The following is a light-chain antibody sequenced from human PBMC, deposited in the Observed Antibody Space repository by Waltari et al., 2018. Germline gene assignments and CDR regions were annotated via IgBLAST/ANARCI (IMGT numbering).Light chain of an antibody. CDR3: QHFKNFPWT. V-gene: IGKV1-5*03. CDR2: EAS. Sequence: DIQMTQSPSTLSASVGGRVTITCRASQNIDGWLAWHQPKPGQAPKPRIYEASKLHTGVPSRFSGGGYGTEFTLTITDLQPDDFATYYCQHFKNFPWTFGQGTNVEV. J-gene: IGKJ1*01. CDR1: QNIDGW.